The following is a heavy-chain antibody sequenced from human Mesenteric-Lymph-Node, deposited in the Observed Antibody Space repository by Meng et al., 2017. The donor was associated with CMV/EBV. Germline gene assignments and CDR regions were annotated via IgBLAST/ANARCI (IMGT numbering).Heavy chain of an antibody. CDR3: ARVGKYSRSWYAFDI. D-gene: IGHD6-13*01. Sequence: SETLSLTCTVSGGSFSSGSYYWICLRQPPGMGLEWIGYINYSGSTNYNPSLKSRVTITVDTSKYQFSLKLSAVTAADTDVYYCARVGKYSRSWYAFDIWGQGTMVTVSS. CDR1: GGSFSSGSYY. J-gene: IGHJ3*02. V-gene: IGHV4-61*01. CDR2: INYSGST.